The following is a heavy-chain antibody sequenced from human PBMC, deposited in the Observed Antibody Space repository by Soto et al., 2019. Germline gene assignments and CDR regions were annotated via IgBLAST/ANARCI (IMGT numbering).Heavy chain of an antibody. CDR1: GGTFSSYA. CDR2: IIPILGTA. CDR3: ARGQVVVYSDAFDI. J-gene: IGHJ3*02. D-gene: IGHD3-22*01. V-gene: IGHV1-69*01. Sequence: QVQLVQSGAEVKKPGSSVKVSCKASGGTFSSYAISWVRQAPGHGLEWMGGIIPILGTANYAQKFQGRVTSTADESTSTASMELSSLRSEDTAVYYCARGQVVVYSDAFDIWGQGTMVTVSS.